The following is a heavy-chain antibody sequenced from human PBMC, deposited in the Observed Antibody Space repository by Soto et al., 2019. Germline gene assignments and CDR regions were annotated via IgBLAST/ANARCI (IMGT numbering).Heavy chain of an antibody. J-gene: IGHJ3*02. D-gene: IGHD3-10*01. CDR3: ARGPRRYITMVRGVSNAFDI. CDR2: IYYIGNT. V-gene: IGHV4-39*01. CDR1: GGSISSSNYY. Sequence: SETLSLTCTVSGGSISSSNYYWGWIRQPPGKGLEWIGSIYYIGNTYYNPSLKSRVTMSVDTSKNQFSLKLSSVTAADTAVYYCARGPRRYITMVRGVSNAFDIWGQGTMVTVSS.